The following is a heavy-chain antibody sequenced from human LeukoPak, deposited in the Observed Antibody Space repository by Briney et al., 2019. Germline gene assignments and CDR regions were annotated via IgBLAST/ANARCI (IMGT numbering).Heavy chain of an antibody. CDR1: GFTLTTYW. D-gene: IGHD4/OR15-4a*01. Sequence: GGSLRLSCAASGFTLTTYWMSWVRQAPGKGLEWVANINQDGGVKNYVDSVKGRFTISRDNAKNSLYLQMNGLRAEDTAVYYCAREKSYGDSFDYWGQGTLVTASS. CDR2: INQDGGVK. J-gene: IGHJ4*02. CDR3: AREKSYGDSFDY. V-gene: IGHV3-7*01.